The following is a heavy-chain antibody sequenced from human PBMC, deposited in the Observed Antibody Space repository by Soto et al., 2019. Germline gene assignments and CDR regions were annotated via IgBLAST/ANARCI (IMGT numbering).Heavy chain of an antibody. CDR1: GGSISSYY. V-gene: IGHV4-59*12. CDR2: IYYSGST. J-gene: IGHJ6*03. Sequence: SETLSLTCTVSGGSISSYYWSWIRQPPGKGLEWIGYIYYSGSTNYNPSLKSRVTISVDTSKNQFSLKLSSVTAADTAVYYCAKEITYHYMDVWGKGTTVTVSS. CDR3: AKEITYHYMDV.